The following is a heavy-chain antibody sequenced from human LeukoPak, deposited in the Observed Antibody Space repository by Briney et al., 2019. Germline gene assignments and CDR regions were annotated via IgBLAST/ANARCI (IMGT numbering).Heavy chain of an antibody. CDR2: INHSGYT. J-gene: IGHJ4*02. CDR1: GASFDDYY. Sequence: SETLSLTCAVSGASFDDYYWAWVRQTPGKGLEWIGEINHSGYTNDSPSHKSRVTLSIDTSRKQFSLNLRSVTVADAGTYYCTRMTTGHDYWGQGTLVTVSS. CDR3: TRMTTGHDY. D-gene: IGHD4-17*01. V-gene: IGHV4-34*01.